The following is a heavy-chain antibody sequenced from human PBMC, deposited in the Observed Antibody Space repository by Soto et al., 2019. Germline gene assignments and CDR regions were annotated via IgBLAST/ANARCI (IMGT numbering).Heavy chain of an antibody. CDR1: GYPVTAYY. CDR2: INPATGAA. J-gene: IGHJ3*02. V-gene: IGHV1-2*02. CDR3: ASGGGVGVAGSAAFDM. D-gene: IGHD3-3*01. Sequence: QLHLVQSGAVVKKPGASVTVSCSASGYPVTAYYMHWVRQAPGRGLEWMGGINPATGAAKYTQTFQGRVTMTRDTSTGTVFMELGGLTSEDTAVFSCASGGGVGVAGSAAFDMWGQGTLVTVSS.